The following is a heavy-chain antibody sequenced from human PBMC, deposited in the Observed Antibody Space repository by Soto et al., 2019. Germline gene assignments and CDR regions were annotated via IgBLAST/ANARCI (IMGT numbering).Heavy chain of an antibody. CDR1: GGSISSSSYY. CDR2: IYYSGST. V-gene: IGHV4-61*05. J-gene: IGHJ4*02. Sequence: SETLSLTFTVSGGSISSSSYYWTWIRQHPGKGLEWIGYIYYSGSTYYNPSLKSRVTISVDRSKNQFSLKLSSVTAADTAVYYCARLDRRYFDYWGQGTLVTVSS. CDR3: ARLDRRYFDY.